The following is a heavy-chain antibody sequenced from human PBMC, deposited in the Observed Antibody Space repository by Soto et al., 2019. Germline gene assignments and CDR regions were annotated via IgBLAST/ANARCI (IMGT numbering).Heavy chain of an antibody. CDR3: AKHSTSSDAFDI. CDR1: GGTFSSYA. D-gene: IGHD6-6*01. V-gene: IGHV1-69*13. Sequence: SVKVSCKASGGTFSSYAINWVRQAPGQGLEWMGGIIPIFGTANYAQNFQGRVTITADESTTTAYMALSSLRSEDTAVYYCAKHSTSSDAFDIWTQRTMVTV. CDR2: IIPIFGTA. J-gene: IGHJ3*02.